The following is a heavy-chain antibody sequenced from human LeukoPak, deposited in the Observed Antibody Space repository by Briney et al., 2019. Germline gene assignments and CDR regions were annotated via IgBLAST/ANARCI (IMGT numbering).Heavy chain of an antibody. CDR1: GFTFSSYG. CDR3: ARDLGYSGSHTCFY. D-gene: IGHD1-26*01. J-gene: IGHJ4*02. V-gene: IGHV3-33*01. CDR2: IWYDGSKK. Sequence: GGSLRLSCAASGFTFSSYGMHWVRQAPPKGLEWVAVIWYDGSKKYYADSVKGRFTISRDNSKNTLFLQMDSLRTEDAAMYYCARDLGYSGSHTCFYWGQGALVTVSS.